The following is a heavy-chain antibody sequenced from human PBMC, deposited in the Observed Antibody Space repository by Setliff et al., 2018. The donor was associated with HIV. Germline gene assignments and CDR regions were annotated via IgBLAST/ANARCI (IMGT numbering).Heavy chain of an antibody. CDR2: IHYGGFF. CDR3: ARVPRQLLKGAAAYFDY. D-gene: IGHD5-18*01. CDR1: GGSFRSSRYY. V-gene: IGHV4-39*07. Sequence: SETLSLTCSVSGGSFRSSRYYWGWIRQPPGKGLEWIGNIHYGGFFWYSPSLKSRVTISVDTSKNQFSLRLSSVTAADTAVYYCARVPRQLLKGAAAYFDYWGQGTLVTV. J-gene: IGHJ4*02.